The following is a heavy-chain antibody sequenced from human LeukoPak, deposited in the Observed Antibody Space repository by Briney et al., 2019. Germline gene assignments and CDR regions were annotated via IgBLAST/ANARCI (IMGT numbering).Heavy chain of an antibody. J-gene: IGHJ3*02. CDR3: ARGSGYSYGYDAFDI. Sequence: PSETLSLTCRVSGGSISSYYWSWIRQPPGKGLEWIGYIYYSGSTNYNPSLKSRVTISVDTSKNQFSLKLSSVTAADTAVYYCARGSGYSYGYDAFDIWGQGTMVTVSS. V-gene: IGHV4-59*01. CDR1: GGSISSYY. CDR2: IYYSGST. D-gene: IGHD5-18*01.